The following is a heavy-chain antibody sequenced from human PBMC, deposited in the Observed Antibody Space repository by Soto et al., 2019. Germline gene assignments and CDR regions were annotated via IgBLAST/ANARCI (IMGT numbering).Heavy chain of an antibody. V-gene: IGHV1-69*08. J-gene: IGHJ4*02. CDR1: EGTFSSYT. CDR3: ARDRMTTVTPYYSDY. D-gene: IGHD4-17*01. Sequence: QVQLVQSGAEVKKPGSSVKVSCKASEGTFSSYTISWVRQAPGQGLEWMGRIIPILGIANYAQKFQGRVTITANKSTSTAYMELSSLRSEDTAVYYCARDRMTTVTPYYSDYWGQGTLVTVSS. CDR2: IIPILGIA.